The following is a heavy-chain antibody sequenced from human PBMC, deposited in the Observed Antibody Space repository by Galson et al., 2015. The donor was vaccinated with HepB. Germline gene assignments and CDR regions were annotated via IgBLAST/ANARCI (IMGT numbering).Heavy chain of an antibody. D-gene: IGHD3-10*01. J-gene: IGHJ6*02. CDR2: TYYRPKWYS. V-gene: IGHV6-1*01. Sequence: CAISGDSVSRDTVGWNWIRQSPSRGLEWLGRTYYRPKWYSDYAISVKRRIIINADSSTNQFFLQLNSVTPEDTAVYYCTRVAHLGRGMNVWGQGTTVTV. CDR1: GDSVSRDTVG. CDR3: TRVAHLGRGMNV.